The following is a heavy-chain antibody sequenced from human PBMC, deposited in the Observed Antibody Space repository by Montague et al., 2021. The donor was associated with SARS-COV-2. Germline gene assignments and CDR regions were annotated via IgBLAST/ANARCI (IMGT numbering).Heavy chain of an antibody. Sequence: SETLSLTCTVSGGSISSYYWCWIRQPPGKGLEWIGYIYYSGSTNSNHSLTRRVTISVDTSKNQFSLKLSSVTAADTAVYYCARTYYDILTGYYNRGAFDIWGQGTMVTVSS. D-gene: IGHD3-9*01. J-gene: IGHJ3*02. CDR2: IYYSGST. CDR3: ARTYYDILTGYYNRGAFDI. V-gene: IGHV4-59*08. CDR1: GGSISSYY.